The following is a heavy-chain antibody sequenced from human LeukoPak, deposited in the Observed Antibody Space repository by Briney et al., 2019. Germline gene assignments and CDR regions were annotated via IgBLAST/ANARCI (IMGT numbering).Heavy chain of an antibody. D-gene: IGHD6-6*01. CDR3: ARVGSSSSAIYYYYMDV. CDR1: GFTFSSSG. Sequence: GGSLRLSCSASGFTFSSSGINWVRQAPGKGLEWVSYISSSSSPIYYADSVKGRFTISRDNAKNSLSLQMNSLRVEDTGVYYCARVGSSSSAIYYYYMDVWGKGTTVTVSS. J-gene: IGHJ6*03. V-gene: IGHV3-48*01. CDR2: ISSSSSPI.